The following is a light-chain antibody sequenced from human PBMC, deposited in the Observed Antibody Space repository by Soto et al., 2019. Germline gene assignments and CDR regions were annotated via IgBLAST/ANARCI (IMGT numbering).Light chain of an antibody. Sequence: EIVMTQSPATLSVSPGETATLSCWASQSVSSNLAWYQQKPGQAPRLLIYGASTRATVIPARFSGSGSGTEFPLTISSLQSEDFAVYYCQQYNNFWTFGQGTKVEIK. V-gene: IGKV3-15*01. CDR2: GAS. J-gene: IGKJ1*01. CDR1: QSVSSN. CDR3: QQYNNFWT.